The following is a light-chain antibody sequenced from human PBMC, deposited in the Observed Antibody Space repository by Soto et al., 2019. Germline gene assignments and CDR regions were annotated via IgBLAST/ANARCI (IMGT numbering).Light chain of an antibody. V-gene: IGLV1-51*02. CDR1: SSNIANNY. J-gene: IGLJ2*01. CDR2: ENN. CDR3: GTWDGSLSAGV. Sequence: QSVLTQPPSVSAAPGQKVTISCSGSSSNIANNYVSWYQQLPGTAPKLLIYENNKRPSGIPDRFSGSKSGTSATLAITGLQTGDEADYYCGTWDGSLSAGVFGGRTKLTVL.